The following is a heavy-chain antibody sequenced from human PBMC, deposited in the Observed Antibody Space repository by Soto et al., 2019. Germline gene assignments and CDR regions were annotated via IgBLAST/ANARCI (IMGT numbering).Heavy chain of an antibody. CDR1: GGSISSYY. J-gene: IGHJ5*02. CDR3: ARGANIAAADTPNMNWFDP. Sequence: SETLSLTCTVSGGSISSYYWSWIRQLPGKGLEWIGYIYYSGSTNYNPSLKSRVTISVDTSKNQFSLKLSSVTAADTAVYYCARGANIAAADTPNMNWFDPWGQGTLVTVSS. V-gene: IGHV4-59*01. D-gene: IGHD6-13*01. CDR2: IYYSGST.